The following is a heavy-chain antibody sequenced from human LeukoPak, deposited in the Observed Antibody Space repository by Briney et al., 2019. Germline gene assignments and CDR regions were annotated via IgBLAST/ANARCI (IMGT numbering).Heavy chain of an antibody. Sequence: ASVKVSCKASGYTLTGYYMHWVRQAPGQGLEWMGWINPNTGGTNYAQKFQARVTMTRDTTISTAYMELSRLTSDDTAVYYCASYPRYSSSPPFDYWGQGTLVTVSS. CDR1: GYTLTGYY. CDR2: INPNTGGT. CDR3: ASYPRYSSSPPFDY. D-gene: IGHD6-6*01. J-gene: IGHJ4*02. V-gene: IGHV1-2*02.